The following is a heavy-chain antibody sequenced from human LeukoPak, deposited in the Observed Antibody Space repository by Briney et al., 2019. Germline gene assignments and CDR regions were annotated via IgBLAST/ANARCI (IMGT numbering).Heavy chain of an antibody. Sequence: PSETLSLTCIVSGGSISGSTYYWGWIRQPPGKGLEWIGYIYYSGNTYYNPSLKSRVTISVDTSKNQFSLKLSSVTAADTAVYYCATAVSGTSDFDYWGQGTLVTVSS. CDR1: GGSISGSTYY. CDR3: ATAVSGTSDFDY. D-gene: IGHD6-19*01. J-gene: IGHJ4*02. CDR2: IYYSGNT. V-gene: IGHV4-39*07.